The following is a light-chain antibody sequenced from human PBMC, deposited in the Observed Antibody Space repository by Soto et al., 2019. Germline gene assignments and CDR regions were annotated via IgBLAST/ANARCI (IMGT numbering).Light chain of an antibody. Sequence: DIVMTQSPDSLAVALGERATINCKSSQSVFYSSTNKNHLAWYQQKGGQPPKVLISWASARESGVPDRFSGSGSGTDFTLNISSLQAEDVAVYYGQQYYSGRTFGQWTKVDIX. CDR2: WAS. CDR3: QQYYSGRT. CDR1: QSVFYSSTNKNH. J-gene: IGKJ1*01. V-gene: IGKV4-1*01.